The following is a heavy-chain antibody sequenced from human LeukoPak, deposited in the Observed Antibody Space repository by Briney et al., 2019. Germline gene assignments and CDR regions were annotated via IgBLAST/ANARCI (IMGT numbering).Heavy chain of an antibody. J-gene: IGHJ4*02. D-gene: IGHD5-24*01. CDR2: IHTSGGT. Sequence: SETLSLTCTVSGDSISSGSFYWSWIRQPAGKGLEWIGRIHTSGGTDYNPSLKSRVTISVDTSKNQFSLKLSSVTAADTAVYYCAKDRGDGYNSGYFVYWGQGTLVTVSS. CDR3: AKDRGDGYNSGYFVY. CDR1: GDSISSGSFY. V-gene: IGHV4-61*02.